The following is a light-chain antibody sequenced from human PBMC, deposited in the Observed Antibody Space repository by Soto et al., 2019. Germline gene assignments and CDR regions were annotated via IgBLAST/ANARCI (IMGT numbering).Light chain of an antibody. Sequence: DIQMTQSPSTLSASVGDSVTITCRASQSISPWLAWYQQKPGKAPTLLIYKASSLEGGVPSRFSGSGSGTGFNYTLSSLQPDDFATLYCQQYNTYPLTFGGGTTVEIK. CDR3: QQYNTYPLT. CDR1: QSISPW. V-gene: IGKV1-5*03. J-gene: IGKJ4*01. CDR2: KAS.